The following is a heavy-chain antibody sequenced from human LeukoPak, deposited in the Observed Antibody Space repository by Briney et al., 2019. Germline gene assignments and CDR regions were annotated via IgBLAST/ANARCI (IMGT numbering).Heavy chain of an antibody. J-gene: IGHJ3*02. CDR3: ARWQGDFAFDI. CDR1: GGSISSYY. D-gene: IGHD3-3*01. CDR2: IYYSGST. V-gene: IGHV4-59*01. Sequence: SETLSLTCTVSGGSISSYYWSWIRQPPGKGLEWIGYIYYSGSTNYNPSLKSRVTISVDTSKNQFSLKLSSVTAADTAVYYCARWQGDFAFDIWGQGTMVTVPS.